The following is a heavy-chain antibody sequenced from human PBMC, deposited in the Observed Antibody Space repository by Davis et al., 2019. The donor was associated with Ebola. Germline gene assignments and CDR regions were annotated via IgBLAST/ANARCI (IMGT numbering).Heavy chain of an antibody. CDR1: GFTFSSYG. CDR3: AKGHNDYGDYGMDV. CDR2: ISYDGSNK. D-gene: IGHD4-17*01. Sequence: GESLKISCAASGFTFSSYGMHWVRQAPGKGLEWVAVISYDGSNKYYADSVKGRFTISRDNSKNTLYLQMNSLRAEDTAVYYCAKGHNDYGDYGMDVWGQGTTVTVSS. J-gene: IGHJ6*02. V-gene: IGHV3-30*18.